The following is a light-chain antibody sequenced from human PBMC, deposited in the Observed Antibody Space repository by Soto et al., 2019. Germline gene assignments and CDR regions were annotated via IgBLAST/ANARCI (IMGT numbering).Light chain of an antibody. CDR2: NTR. CDR1: TGAVTSGYY. J-gene: IGLJ1*01. V-gene: IGLV7-43*01. Sequence: QAVVTQDPSLTVSPGGTVTLTCASSTGAVTSGYYPNWFQQKPGQAPRALIYNTRNKHSWTPARFSGSLLGGKAALTLSGAQPEDEAEYYCLLYYGGAYVFGAGTKVTVL. CDR3: LLYYGGAYV.